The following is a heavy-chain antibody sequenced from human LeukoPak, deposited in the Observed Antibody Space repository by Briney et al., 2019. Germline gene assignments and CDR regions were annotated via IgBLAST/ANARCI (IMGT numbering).Heavy chain of an antibody. D-gene: IGHD3-22*01. CDR1: GFTFSSYG. Sequence: GGSLRLSCAASGFTFSSYGMHWVRQAPGKGLEWVAVIWYDGSNKYYADSVKGRFTISRDNSKNTLYLQMNSLRAEDTAVYYCARDSGYYDSSGYNDYWGQGTLVTVSS. V-gene: IGHV3-33*01. J-gene: IGHJ4*02. CDR3: ARDSGYYDSSGYNDY. CDR2: IWYDGSNK.